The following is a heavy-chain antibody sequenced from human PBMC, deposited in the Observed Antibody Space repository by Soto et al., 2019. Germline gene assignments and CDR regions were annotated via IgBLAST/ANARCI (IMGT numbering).Heavy chain of an antibody. V-gene: IGHV3-30*18. D-gene: IGHD1-26*01. CDR1: GLTFCSYG. CDR3: AKDRPSGSRPYYYGMDV. Sequence: GGSLRLSCAACGLTFCSYGMHWVRQAPGKGLEWVAVISYDGSNKYYADSVKGRFTISRDNSKNTLYLQMNSLRAEDTAVYYCAKDRPSGSRPYYYGMDVWGQGTTVTVSS. CDR2: ISYDGSNK. J-gene: IGHJ6*02.